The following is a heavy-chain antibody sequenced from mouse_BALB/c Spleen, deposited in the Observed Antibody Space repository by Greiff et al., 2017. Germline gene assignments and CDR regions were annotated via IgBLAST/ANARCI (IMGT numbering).Heavy chain of an antibody. CDR2: IYPGSGST. D-gene: IGHD1-1*01. CDR3: TSYYGSRDYAMDY. CDR1: GYTFTSYW. J-gene: IGHJ4*01. V-gene: IGHV1S22*01. Sequence: LQQPGSELVRPGASVKLSCKASGYTFTSYWMHWVKQRHGQGLEWIGNIYPGSGSTNYDEKFKSKGTLTVDTSSSTAYMHLSSLTSEDSAVYYCTSYYGSRDYAMDYWGQGTSVTVSS.